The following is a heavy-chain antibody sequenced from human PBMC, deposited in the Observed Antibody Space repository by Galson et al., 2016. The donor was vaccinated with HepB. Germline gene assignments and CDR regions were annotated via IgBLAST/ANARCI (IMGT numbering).Heavy chain of an antibody. CDR2: ISWDGRST. CDR3: GKDWGSLLVRSGKGMDV. D-gene: IGHD3-10*01. CDR1: GFTFDDYT. Sequence: SLRLSCAASGFTFDDYTMHWVRQAPGKGLEWVSLISWDGRSTYSADSVKGRFTISRDNSKNSLYLQMNSLRTEDTALYYCGKDWGSLLVRSGKGMDVWGQGTTVTVPS. V-gene: IGHV3-43*01. J-gene: IGHJ6*02.